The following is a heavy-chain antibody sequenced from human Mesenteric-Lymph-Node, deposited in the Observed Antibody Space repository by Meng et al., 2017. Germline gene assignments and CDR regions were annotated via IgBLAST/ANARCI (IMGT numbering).Heavy chain of an antibody. CDR2: ISSSSSYI. D-gene: IGHD2-2*02. CDR3: ARKDDYTRNFDF. Sequence: GESLKISCEASGFTFNTYSMTWVRQAPGKGLEWVSSISSSSSYIYYADSVKGRFTISRDNSKNTIYAQMNSLTAEDTALYYCARKDDYTRNFDFWGQGTLVTVSS. CDR1: GFTFNTYS. J-gene: IGHJ4*02. V-gene: IGHV3-21*04.